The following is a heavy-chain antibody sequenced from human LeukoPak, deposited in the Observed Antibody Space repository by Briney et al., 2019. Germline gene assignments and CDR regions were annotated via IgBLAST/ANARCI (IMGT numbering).Heavy chain of an antibody. J-gene: IGHJ3*02. Sequence: GASVKVSCKASGYTFTGYYMHWVRQAPGQGLEWMGWISAYNGNTNYAQKLQGRVTMTTDTSTSTAYMELRSLRSDDTAVYYCARPGRGPHAFDIWGQGTMVTVSS. CDR1: GYTFTGYY. CDR3: ARPGRGPHAFDI. D-gene: IGHD1-26*01. CDR2: ISAYNGNT. V-gene: IGHV1-18*04.